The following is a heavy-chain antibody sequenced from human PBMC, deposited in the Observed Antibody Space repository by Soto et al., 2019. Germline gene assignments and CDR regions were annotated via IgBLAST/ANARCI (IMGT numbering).Heavy chain of an antibody. D-gene: IGHD3-22*01. CDR3: ARAAHPYYYASSGYQDLGGYGWFDP. V-gene: IGHV1-69*12. J-gene: IGHJ5*02. CDR1: GGTFSSYA. CDR2: IIPMFGTA. Sequence: QVQLVQSGAEVKKPGSSVKVSCKASGGTFSSYAISWVRQAPGQGLEWMGGIIPMFGTAKYAQKFQGRVTIPADETTRTAYMELRSLRSEDTAVYYSARAAHPYYYASSGYQDLGGYGWFDPWGQGTLVTVSS.